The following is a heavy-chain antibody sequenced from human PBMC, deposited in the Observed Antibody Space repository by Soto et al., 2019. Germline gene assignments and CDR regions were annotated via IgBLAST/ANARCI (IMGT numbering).Heavy chain of an antibody. CDR3: AKRSSSSTFDY. CDR2: ISGSDDST. J-gene: IGHJ4*02. D-gene: IGHD6-6*01. V-gene: IGHV3-23*01. Sequence: LVQQAPGKGLEWVSVISGSDDSTYYADSVKGRFTISRDNSKNTRYLQMKSLRDEDTAVYYCAKRSSSSTFDYWGQGTLVTVSS.